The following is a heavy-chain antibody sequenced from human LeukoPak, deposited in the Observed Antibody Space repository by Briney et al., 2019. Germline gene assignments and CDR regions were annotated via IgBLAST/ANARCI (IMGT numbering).Heavy chain of an antibody. CDR3: ARCPRTYYYDSSGYPPWFDP. D-gene: IGHD3-22*01. CDR1: GYTFTGYY. Sequence: ASVKVSCKASGYTFTGYYMHWVRQAPGQGLEWMGWINPNSGGTNYAQKFQGRVTMTRDTSISTAYMELSRLRSDDTAVYYCARCPRTYYYDSSGYPPWFDPWGQGTLVTVSS. V-gene: IGHV1-2*02. CDR2: INPNSGGT. J-gene: IGHJ5*02.